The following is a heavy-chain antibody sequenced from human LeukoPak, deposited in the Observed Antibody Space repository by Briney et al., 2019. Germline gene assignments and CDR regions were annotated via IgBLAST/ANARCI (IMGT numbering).Heavy chain of an antibody. CDR1: GFTFSSYA. V-gene: IGHV3-30-3*01. Sequence: PGGSLRLSCAASGFTFSSYAMHWVRQAPGKGLEWVAVISYDGSNKYYADSVKGRFTISRDNSKNTLYLQMNSLRAEDTAVYYCARDQTRFRYSGSNYWGQGTLVTVSS. CDR3: ARDQTRFRYSGSNY. J-gene: IGHJ4*02. CDR2: ISYDGSNK. D-gene: IGHD1-26*01.